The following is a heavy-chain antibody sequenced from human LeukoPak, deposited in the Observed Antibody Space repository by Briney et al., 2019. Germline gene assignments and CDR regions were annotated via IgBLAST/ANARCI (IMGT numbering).Heavy chain of an antibody. D-gene: IGHD3-3*01. Sequence: SETLSLTRAVSGYSISSGYYWGWIRPPPGKGLEWIRSIYHSGSTYYNPSLKSRVTISVDTSKNQFSLKLSSVTAAATAVYYCARGGVFGVVINFDYGGQGTLVTVSS. CDR3: ARGGVFGVVINFDY. CDR1: GYSISSGYY. CDR2: IYHSGST. V-gene: IGHV4-38-2*01. J-gene: IGHJ4*02.